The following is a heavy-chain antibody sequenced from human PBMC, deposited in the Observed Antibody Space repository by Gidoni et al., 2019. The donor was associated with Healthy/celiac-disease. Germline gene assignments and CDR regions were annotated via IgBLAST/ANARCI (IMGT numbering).Heavy chain of an antibody. D-gene: IGHD4-4*01. J-gene: IGHJ4*02. CDR3: AKVSYSNLFHRSRGAGPLDY. V-gene: IGHV3-23*04. CDR1: GFTFSSYA. Sequence: EVQLVESGGGLVQPGGSLRLSCAASGFTFSSYAMRWVRQAPGKGLEWVSAISGSGGSTYYADSVKGRFTISRDNSKNTLYLQMNSLRAEDTAVYYCAKVSYSNLFHRSRGAGPLDYWGQGTLVTVSS. CDR2: ISGSGGST.